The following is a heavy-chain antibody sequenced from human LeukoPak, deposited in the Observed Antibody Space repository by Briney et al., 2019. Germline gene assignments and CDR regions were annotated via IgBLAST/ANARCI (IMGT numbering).Heavy chain of an antibody. CDR3: AIEGYYYDSSGYYHDSNFDY. D-gene: IGHD3-22*01. Sequence: SETLSLTCAVYGGSFSGYYWSWIRQPPGKGLEWIGEINHSGSTNYNPSLKSRVTISVDTSKNQFFLKLSSVTAADTAVYYCAIEGYYYDSSGYYHDSNFDYWGQGTLVTVSS. J-gene: IGHJ4*02. CDR2: INHSGST. V-gene: IGHV4-34*01. CDR1: GGSFSGYY.